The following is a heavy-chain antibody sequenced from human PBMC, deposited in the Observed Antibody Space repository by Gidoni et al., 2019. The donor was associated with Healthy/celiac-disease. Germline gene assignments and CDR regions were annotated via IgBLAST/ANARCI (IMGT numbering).Heavy chain of an antibody. CDR1: GFTVSSNY. CDR2: IYSGGST. J-gene: IGHJ3*02. Sequence: EVQLVESGGGLIQPGGSLRLSCAASGFTVSSNYMSWVRQAPGKGLEWVSVIYSGGSTYYADSVKGRFTISRDNSKNTLYLQMNSLRAEDTAVYYCARDHFVAVAGDAFDIWGQGTMVTVSS. CDR3: ARDHFVAVAGDAFDI. D-gene: IGHD6-19*01. V-gene: IGHV3-53*01.